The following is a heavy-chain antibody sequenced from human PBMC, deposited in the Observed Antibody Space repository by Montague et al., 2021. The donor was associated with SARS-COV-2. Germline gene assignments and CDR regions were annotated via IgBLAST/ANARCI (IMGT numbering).Heavy chain of an antibody. Sequence: SETLSLICTVSGVSITDYYWSWIRQPPGKGLEWVGDVFYNKGTNYNPSLKSRVAISVDTSKNQFSLRLTSVTAADTAVYYCVRHPHYDGLNGPPDFWDQGTLVTVSS. J-gene: IGHJ4*02. CDR1: GVSITDYY. CDR3: VRHPHYDGLNGPPDF. D-gene: IGHD3-9*01. V-gene: IGHV4-59*08. CDR2: VFYNKGT.